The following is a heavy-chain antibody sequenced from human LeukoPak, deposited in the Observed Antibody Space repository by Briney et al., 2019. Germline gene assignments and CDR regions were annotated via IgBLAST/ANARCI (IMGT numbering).Heavy chain of an antibody. D-gene: IGHD2-2*01. CDR1: GYSFTSYW. V-gene: IGHV5-51*01. Sequence: GESLKISCKGSGYSFTSYWIGWVRQMPGKGLEWMGIIYPGDSDTRYSPSFQGQVTISTDKSISTAYLQWSSLKASDTAMYYCARGMTFCSSTSCYTCNWFDPWGQGTLVTVSS. CDR3: ARGMTFCSSTSCYTCNWFDP. J-gene: IGHJ5*02. CDR2: IYPGDSDT.